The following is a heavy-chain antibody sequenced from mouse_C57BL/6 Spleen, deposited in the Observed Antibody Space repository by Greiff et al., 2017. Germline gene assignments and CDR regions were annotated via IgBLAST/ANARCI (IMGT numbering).Heavy chain of an antibody. Sequence: EVKVVESGGDLVKPGGSLKLSCAASGFTFSSYGMSWVRQTPDKRLEWVATISSGGSYTYYPDSVKGRFTISRDNAKKTLDLQMSSLKSEDTAMYYCARRPVYAMDYWGQGTSVTVSS. V-gene: IGHV5-6*02. CDR3: ARRPVYAMDY. J-gene: IGHJ4*01. CDR1: GFTFSSYG. CDR2: ISSGGSYT.